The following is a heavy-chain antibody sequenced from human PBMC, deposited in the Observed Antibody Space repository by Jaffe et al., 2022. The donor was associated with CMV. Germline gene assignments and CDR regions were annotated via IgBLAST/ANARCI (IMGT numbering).Heavy chain of an antibody. Sequence: QVQLVESGGGVVQPGRSLRLSCAASGFTFSSYGMHWVRQAPGKGLEWVAVISYDGSNKYYADSVKGRFTISRDNSKNTLYLQMNSLRAEDTAVYYCAKEVSSSDYFDYWGQGTLVTVSS. CDR2: ISYDGSNK. CDR3: AKEVSSSDYFDY. J-gene: IGHJ4*02. D-gene: IGHD6-6*01. V-gene: IGHV3-30*18. CDR1: GFTFSSYG.